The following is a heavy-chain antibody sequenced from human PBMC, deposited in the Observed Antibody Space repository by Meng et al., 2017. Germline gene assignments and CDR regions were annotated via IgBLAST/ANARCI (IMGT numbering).Heavy chain of an antibody. V-gene: IGHV5-51*01. CDR3: ARLVPPPVGDIVVVVAAYFQH. J-gene: IGHJ1*01. D-gene: IGHD2-15*01. CDR2: IYPGDSAT. Sequence: KVSCKGSGYSFTSYWIGWVRQMPGKGLEWMGIIYPGDSATRYSPSFQGQVTISADKSISTAYLQWSSLKASDTTMYYCARLVPPPVGDIVVVVAAYFQHWGQGTLVTVSS. CDR1: GYSFTSYW.